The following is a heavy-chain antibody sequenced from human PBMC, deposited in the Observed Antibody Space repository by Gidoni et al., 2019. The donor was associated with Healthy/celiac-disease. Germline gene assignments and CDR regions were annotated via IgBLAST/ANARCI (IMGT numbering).Heavy chain of an antibody. V-gene: IGHV3-23*01. CDR2: ISGSGGST. CDR3: AKDDQSPFNY. Sequence: EVQLLESGGGLVQPGGSRRLSCAAPGFPFSSYAMSWVRQAPGKGLEWVSAISGSGGSTYYADSVKGRFTISRDNSKNTLYLQMNSLRAEDTAVYYCAKDDQSPFNYWGQGTLVTVSS. J-gene: IGHJ4*02. CDR1: GFPFSSYA.